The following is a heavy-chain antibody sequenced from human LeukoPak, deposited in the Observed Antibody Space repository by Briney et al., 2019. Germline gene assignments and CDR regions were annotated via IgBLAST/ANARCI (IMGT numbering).Heavy chain of an antibody. CDR1: GFTFSDYA. CDR3: AKASLERYYFDY. Sequence: GGSLRLSCAASGFTFSDYAMSWVRQAPGQGLDWVSAVSGSGGSAYSADSVKGRFTISRDNSKNTLSLQMNSLRAEDTAVYYCAKASLERYYFDYWGQGTLVTVSS. J-gene: IGHJ4*02. V-gene: IGHV3-23*01. CDR2: VSGSGGSA. D-gene: IGHD1-1*01.